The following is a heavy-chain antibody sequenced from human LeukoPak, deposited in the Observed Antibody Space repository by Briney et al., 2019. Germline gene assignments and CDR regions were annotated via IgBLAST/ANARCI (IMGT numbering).Heavy chain of an antibody. CDR2: ISGSGDST. CDR1: GFTFSSYA. D-gene: IGHD5-18*01. J-gene: IGHJ4*02. Sequence: PGGSLRLSCAASGFTFSSYAMSWVRQAPGKGLEWVSAISGSGDSTYYGDSVKGRFTISRDSATNTLYLQMNSLRAEDTAIYYCVRDGEYSHGIDFDYWGQGTLVTVSP. CDR3: VRDGEYSHGIDFDY. V-gene: IGHV3-23*01.